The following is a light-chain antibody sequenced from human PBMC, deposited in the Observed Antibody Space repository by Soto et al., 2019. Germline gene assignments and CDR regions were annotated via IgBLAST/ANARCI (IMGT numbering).Light chain of an antibody. CDR1: QSVSSN. Sequence: EIVITQSPATLSVSPGERATLSCRASQSVSSNLAWYQQKPGQAPRLLIYGSSTRANGIPARFSASGSGTELTLTISSLQSEDFAVYYCQQYNIWPTYTFGQGTKVDIK. J-gene: IGKJ2*01. CDR2: GSS. V-gene: IGKV3-15*01. CDR3: QQYNIWPTYT.